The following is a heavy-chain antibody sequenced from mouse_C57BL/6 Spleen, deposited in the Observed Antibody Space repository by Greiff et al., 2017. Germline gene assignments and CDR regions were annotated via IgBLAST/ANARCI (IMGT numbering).Heavy chain of an antibody. CDR3: ARSDSSGYLYYFDY. J-gene: IGHJ2*01. V-gene: IGHV1-53*01. Sequence: VQLQQPGTELVKPGASVKLSCKASGYTFTSYWMHWVKQRPGQGLEWIGNINPSNGGTNYNGKFKGKATLTADKSSSPAYMQLSSLTSEDSAVYFGARSDSSGYLYYFDYWGQGTTLTVSS. CDR2: INPSNGGT. CDR1: GYTFTSYW. D-gene: IGHD3-2*02.